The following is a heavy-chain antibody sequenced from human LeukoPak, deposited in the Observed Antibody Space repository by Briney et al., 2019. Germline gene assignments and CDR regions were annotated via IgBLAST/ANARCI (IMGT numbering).Heavy chain of an antibody. J-gene: IGHJ6*03. V-gene: IGHV3-30*04. CDR1: GFTFSSYA. D-gene: IGHD3-10*01. Sequence: GGSLRLSCAASGFTFSSYAMHWVRQAPGKGLEWVAVISYDGSNKYYADSVKGRFTISRDNSKNTLYLQMNSLRAEDTAVYYCAKDPTPMVRGDPGYHYYYMDVWGKGTTVTISS. CDR2: ISYDGSNK. CDR3: AKDPTPMVRGDPGYHYYYMDV.